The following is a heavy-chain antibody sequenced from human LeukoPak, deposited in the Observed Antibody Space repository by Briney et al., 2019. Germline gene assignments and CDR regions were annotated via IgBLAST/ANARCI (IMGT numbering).Heavy chain of an antibody. V-gene: IGHV1-58*02. CDR3: AAGPAGLGYCSSTSCYVGAPYYMDV. D-gene: IGHD2-2*01. CDR1: GFTFTSSA. Sequence: SVKVSCKASGFTFTSSAMQWVRQARGQRLEWIGWIVVGSGNTNYAQKFQERVTITRDMSTSTAYMELSSLRSEDTTVYYCAAGPAGLGYCSSTSCYVGAPYYMDVWGKGTTVTVSS. CDR2: IVVGSGNT. J-gene: IGHJ6*03.